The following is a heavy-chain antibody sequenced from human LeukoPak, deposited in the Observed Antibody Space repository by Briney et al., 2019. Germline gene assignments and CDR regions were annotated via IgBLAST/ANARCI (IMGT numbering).Heavy chain of an antibody. Sequence: SETLSLTCTVSGGSISVHTYYCAWIRQPPGRGLEWIGSVYYSGRTEYNPSLKSRVSISVDTSENQLSLSLKSVTAADTAVYYCARERGSSSCLDYWGQGTLVTVSS. V-gene: IGHV4-39*02. J-gene: IGHJ4*02. CDR3: ARERGSSSCLDY. D-gene: IGHD6-13*01. CDR1: GGSISVHTYY. CDR2: VYYSGRT.